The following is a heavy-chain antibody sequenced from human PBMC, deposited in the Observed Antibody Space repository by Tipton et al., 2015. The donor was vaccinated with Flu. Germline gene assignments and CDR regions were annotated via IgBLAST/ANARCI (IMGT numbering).Heavy chain of an antibody. CDR1: GDSISSGSYY. V-gene: IGHV4-61*02. D-gene: IGHD3-9*01. J-gene: IGHJ2*01. Sequence: TLSLTCTVSGDSISSGSYYWSWIRQPAGKGLEWIGRIYTHVNTNYNPSLKSRVTMSVDTSKNQFSLKLSSVTAADTAVYYCARDRGYDILTGRPHWYFDLWGRGTLVTVSS. CDR2: IYTHVNT. CDR3: ARDRGYDILTGRPHWYFDL.